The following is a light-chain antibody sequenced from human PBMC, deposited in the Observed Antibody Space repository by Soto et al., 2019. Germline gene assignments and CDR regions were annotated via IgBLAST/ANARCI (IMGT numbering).Light chain of an antibody. V-gene: IGLV6-57*01. CDR3: QSYDADILI. J-gene: IGLJ2*01. CDR2: EDD. Sequence: NFMLTQPHSVSGSPGKTVTISCTRSSGNIVSNYVQWYQQRPGSSPTTVIFEDDDRPSGVPDRFSASLDTSTNSASLTISGLKPEVEADYYCQSYDADILIFGGGTKPTVL. CDR1: SGNIVSNY.